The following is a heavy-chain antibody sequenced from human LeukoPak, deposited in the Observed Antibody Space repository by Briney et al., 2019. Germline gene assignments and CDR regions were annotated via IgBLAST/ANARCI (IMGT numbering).Heavy chain of an antibody. CDR1: GGSFSGYY. CDR2: INHSGST. V-gene: IGHV4-34*01. CDR3: ARDYVGVAGTFDY. D-gene: IGHD6-19*01. J-gene: IGHJ4*02. Sequence: SETLSLTCAVYGGSFSGYYWSWIRQPPGKGLEWIGEINHSGSTNSNPSLKSRVTISLDTSKNQFSLRLSSVTAADTAVYYCARDYVGVAGTFDYWGQGTLVTVSS.